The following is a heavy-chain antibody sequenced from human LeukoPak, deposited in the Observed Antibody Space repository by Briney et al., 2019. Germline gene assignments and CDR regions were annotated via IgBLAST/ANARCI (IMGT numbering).Heavy chain of an antibody. V-gene: IGHV3-48*02. CDR3: ARDLDYSFDY. D-gene: IGHD1-1*01. Sequence: GGSLRLPCATSGFTFSTYSMNWVRQAPGKGLEWVSYIDNRGGTISYADSVKGRFTISTDNAKNSLYLQMNSLRDEDTAVYYCARDLDYSFDYWGQGTLVTVSS. CDR1: GFTFSTYS. J-gene: IGHJ4*02. CDR2: IDNRGGTI.